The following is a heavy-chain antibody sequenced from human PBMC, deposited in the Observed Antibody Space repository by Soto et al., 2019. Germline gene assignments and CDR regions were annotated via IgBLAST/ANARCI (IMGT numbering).Heavy chain of an antibody. CDR2: IYYSGST. CDR1: GGSFSSYY. J-gene: IGHJ6*02. D-gene: IGHD3-22*01. V-gene: IGHV4-59*01. Sequence: PSETLSLTCTVSGGSFSSYYWSWIRQPPGKGLEWIGHIYYSGSTKYNPSLKNRVTLSVDTSKNQLSLKLSTVTAADTAVYYCARDYYSDRSGYPGSHYYRMNVWGQGTKVT. CDR3: ARDYYSDRSGYPGSHYYRMNV.